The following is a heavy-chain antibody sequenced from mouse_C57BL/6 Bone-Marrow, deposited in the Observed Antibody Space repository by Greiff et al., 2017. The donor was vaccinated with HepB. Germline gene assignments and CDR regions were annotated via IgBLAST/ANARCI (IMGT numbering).Heavy chain of an antibody. Sequence: EVQGVESGGDLVKPGGSLKLSCAASGFTFSSYGMSWVRQTPDKRLEWVATISSGGSYTYSPDSVKGRFTISRDNAKNTLYLQMSSLKSEDTAMYYCARRPTVVEYFDVWGTGTTVTVSS. CDR3: ARRPTVVEYFDV. J-gene: IGHJ1*03. D-gene: IGHD1-1*01. CDR1: GFTFSSYG. V-gene: IGHV5-6*01. CDR2: ISSGGSYT.